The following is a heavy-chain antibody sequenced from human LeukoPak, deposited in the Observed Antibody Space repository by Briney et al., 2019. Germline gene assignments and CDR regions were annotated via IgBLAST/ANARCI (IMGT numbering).Heavy chain of an antibody. D-gene: IGHD6-19*01. J-gene: IGHJ4*02. Sequence: ASVKVSCKASGNTFTSYDINWVRQATGQGLEWMGWMNPNSGNTGYAQKFQGRVTMTRNTSISTVYMELSSLRSEDTAVYYCARVLIAVAGTGFDYWGQGTLVTVSS. V-gene: IGHV1-8*01. CDR2: MNPNSGNT. CDR3: ARVLIAVAGTGFDY. CDR1: GNTFTSYD.